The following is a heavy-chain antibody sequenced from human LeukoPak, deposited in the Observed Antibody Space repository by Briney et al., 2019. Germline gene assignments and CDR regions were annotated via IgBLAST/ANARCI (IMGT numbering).Heavy chain of an antibody. CDR1: GFTFSSYA. CDR2: VSHGDGST. Sequence: GGSLRLSCAASGFTFSSYAMNWVRQVQGKGLEWVSAVSHGDGSTFYADSVKGRFIISRDNSKNTLYLQMNSLSAEDTAIYYCARKSLATRAMDFWGQGTLVTVSS. D-gene: IGHD6-6*01. CDR3: ARKSLATRAMDF. V-gene: IGHV3-23*01. J-gene: IGHJ4*02.